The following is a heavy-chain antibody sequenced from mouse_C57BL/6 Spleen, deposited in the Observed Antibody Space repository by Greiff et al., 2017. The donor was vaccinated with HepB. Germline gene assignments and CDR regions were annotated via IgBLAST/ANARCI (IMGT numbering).Heavy chain of an antibody. CDR3: ARAVPKENYFDY. CDR2: IHPNSGST. Sequence: QVQLQQPGAELVKPGASVKLSCKASGYTFTSYWMHWVKQRPGQGLEWIGMIHPNSGSTNYNEKFKSKATLTVDKSSSTAYMQLSSLTSEYSAVYYCARAVPKENYFDYWGQGTTLTVSS. CDR1: GYTFTSYW. J-gene: IGHJ2*01. V-gene: IGHV1-64*01. D-gene: IGHD5-1*01.